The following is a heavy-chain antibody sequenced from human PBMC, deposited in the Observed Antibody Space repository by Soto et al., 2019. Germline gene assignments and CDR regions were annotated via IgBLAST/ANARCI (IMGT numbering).Heavy chain of an antibody. V-gene: IGHV1-69*02. D-gene: IGHD2-21*01. CDR1: GGTFRTYS. J-gene: IGHJ3*02. CDR3: TIGSWSGEVFDI. Sequence: QVQLVQSGAEVKKPGSSVKVSCQDSGGTFRTYSMFWVRQAPGQGLEWMGRIIPMLGIRNYAQRFQDRVTITADKSTATAHMELSSLRSEDTALYYCTIGSWSGEVFDIWGQGTMVTVSS. CDR2: IIPMLGIR.